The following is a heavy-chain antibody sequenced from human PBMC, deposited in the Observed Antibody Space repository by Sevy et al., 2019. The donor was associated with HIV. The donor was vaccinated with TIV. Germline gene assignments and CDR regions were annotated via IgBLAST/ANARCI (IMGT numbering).Heavy chain of an antibody. CDR2: IYHTGPT. J-gene: IGHJ4*02. Sequence: TLSLTCAVSGGSISSGLYSWNWIRQPPGNGMEWIGYIYHTGPTYYNPSLKSRVTISLDTSKNQFSLRLNSVTAADTAVYYCARDSGDYPYYFDHWGQGTLVTVSS. CDR1: GGSISSGLYS. V-gene: IGHV4-30-2*01. D-gene: IGHD4-17*01. CDR3: ARDSGDYPYYFDH.